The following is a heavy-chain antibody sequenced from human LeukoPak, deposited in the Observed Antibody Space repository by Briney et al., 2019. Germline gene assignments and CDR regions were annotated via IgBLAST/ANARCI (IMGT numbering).Heavy chain of an antibody. CDR1: GFSFSQYW. CDR2: INQDGSVK. CDR3: SRSLEY. J-gene: IGHJ4*02. V-gene: IGHV3-7*01. Sequence: PGGSLRFSCTASGFSFSQYWMDWVRQAPGKGLEWVANINQDGSVKYYVDSVKGRFTISRDNTKNSQSLRMDSLRDDDTAVYYCSRSLEYLGRGTLVTVSS.